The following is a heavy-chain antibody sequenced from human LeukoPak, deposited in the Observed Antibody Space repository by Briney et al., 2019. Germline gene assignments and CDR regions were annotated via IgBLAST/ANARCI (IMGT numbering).Heavy chain of an antibody. Sequence: PSETLSLTCTVSGGSISSYYWSWIRQPPGKGLEWIGYIYYSGSTNYNPSLKSRVTISVDTSKNQFSLKLSSVTAADTAVYYCARDLHDYGDYYFDHWGQGTLVTVSS. CDR2: IYYSGST. J-gene: IGHJ4*02. CDR1: GGSISSYY. CDR3: ARDLHDYGDYYFDH. V-gene: IGHV4-59*01. D-gene: IGHD4-17*01.